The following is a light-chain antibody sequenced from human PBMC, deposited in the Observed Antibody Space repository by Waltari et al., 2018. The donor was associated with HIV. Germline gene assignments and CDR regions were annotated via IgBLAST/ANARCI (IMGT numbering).Light chain of an antibody. V-gene: IGLV2-14*01. CDR2: EVS. J-gene: IGLJ3*02. CDR1: SSDVGGYDY. Sequence: QSALTQPASVSGSRGQSITISCTGTSSDVGGYDYVSWYQQHPGKAPKLMIYEVSNRPSGVSSRFSVSTSGNTASLTISGLQAEDEADYYCSSYTSGSTPVVFGGGTKLTV. CDR3: SSYTSGSTPVV.